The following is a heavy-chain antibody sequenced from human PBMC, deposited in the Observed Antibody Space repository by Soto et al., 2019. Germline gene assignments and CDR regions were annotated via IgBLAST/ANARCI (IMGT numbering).Heavy chain of an antibody. CDR3: AREGGRRITMVRGVIRYAFDI. D-gene: IGHD3-10*01. Sequence: ASVKVSCKASGYTFTSYYLHWVRQAPGQGLEWMGRINPNSGSTNYAQKFQGWVTMTRDTSISTAYMELSRLRSDDTAVYYCAREGGRRITMVRGVIRYAFDIWGQGTMVTVSS. J-gene: IGHJ3*02. V-gene: IGHV1-2*04. CDR1: GYTFTSYY. CDR2: INPNSGST.